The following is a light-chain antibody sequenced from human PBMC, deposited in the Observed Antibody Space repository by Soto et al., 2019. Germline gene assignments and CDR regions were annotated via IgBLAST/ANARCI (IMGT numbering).Light chain of an antibody. CDR2: RSS. CDR1: QTISNY. CDR3: QQYYIYAT. V-gene: IGKV1-5*03. J-gene: IGKJ1*01. Sequence: DIQMTQSPSTLSASVGDRVTITCRASQTISNYLTWYQRRPGKAPKLLIYRSSILQNGVPSRFSGSGSGTEFTLTISSLQPDDFATYYCQQYYIYATFGQGTRVEI.